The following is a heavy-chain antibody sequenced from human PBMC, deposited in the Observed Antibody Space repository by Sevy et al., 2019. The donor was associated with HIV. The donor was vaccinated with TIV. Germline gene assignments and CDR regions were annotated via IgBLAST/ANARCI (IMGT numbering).Heavy chain of an antibody. J-gene: IGHJ4*02. V-gene: IGHV4-39*01. CDR2: IRYSGST. D-gene: IGHD6-19*01. Sequence: LSLTCTVSGASISSSGYYWGWIRQPPGKGLEWIASIRYSGSTYYNPSLRSRVTISADASKNQFSLKLNSVTAADTAVYYCAGPSLTYSSGWSYYDHWGQGTVVTVSS. CDR3: AGPSLTYSSGWSYYDH. CDR1: GASISSSGYY.